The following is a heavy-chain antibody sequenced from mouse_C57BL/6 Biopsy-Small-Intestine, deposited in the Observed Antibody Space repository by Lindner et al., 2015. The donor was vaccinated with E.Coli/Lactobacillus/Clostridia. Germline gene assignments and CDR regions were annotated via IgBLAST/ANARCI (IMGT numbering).Heavy chain of an antibody. V-gene: IGHV1-7*01. J-gene: IGHJ4*01. Sequence: VQLQESGAELAKPGASVKMSCKASGYIFTPYWMHWVKQRPGQGLEWIGYINPSNGYTDYNQKFKDKATLTTDKSSSTAYMQLSSLTSEDSAVYYCARCNYGPFYAMDYWGQGTSVTVSS. D-gene: IGHD1-1*02. CDR1: GYIFTPYW. CDR3: ARCNYGPFYAMDY. CDR2: INPSNGYT.